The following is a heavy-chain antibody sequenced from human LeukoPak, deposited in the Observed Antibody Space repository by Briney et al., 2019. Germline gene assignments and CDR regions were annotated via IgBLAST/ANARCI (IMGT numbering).Heavy chain of an antibody. CDR2: INHSGST. V-gene: IGHV4-34*01. Sequence: SETLSLTCAVYGGSFSGYYWSWIRQPPGKGLEWIGEINHSGSTNYNPSLKSRVTISVDTSKNQFSLKLSSVTAADTAVYYCARGRRSSTSNTTNWFDTWGQGTLVTVSS. J-gene: IGHJ5*02. CDR1: GGSFSGYY. D-gene: IGHD2-2*01. CDR3: ARGRRSSTSNTTNWFDT.